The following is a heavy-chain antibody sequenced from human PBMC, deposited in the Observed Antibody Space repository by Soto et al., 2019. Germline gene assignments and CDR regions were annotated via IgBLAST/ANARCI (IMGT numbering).Heavy chain of an antibody. CDR2: IVVGSGNT. J-gene: IGHJ6*03. Sequence: SVKVSCKASGFTFTSSAMQWVRQARGQRLEWIGWIVVGSGNTNYAQKFQERVTITRDMSTSTAYMELSSLRSEDTAVYYCAAGVGRFLEWLLYPLWYMDVWGKGTTVTVSS. V-gene: IGHV1-58*02. CDR3: AAGVGRFLEWLLYPLWYMDV. CDR1: GFTFTSSA. D-gene: IGHD3-3*01.